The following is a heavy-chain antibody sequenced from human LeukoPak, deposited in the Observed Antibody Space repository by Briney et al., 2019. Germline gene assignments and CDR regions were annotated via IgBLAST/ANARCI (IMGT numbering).Heavy chain of an antibody. Sequence: PGGSLRLSCEASGFTFNNFGMHWVRQAPGKGLEWVSVIHSGGSTYYADSVKGRFTISRDNSKNTLYLQMNSLRAEDTAVYYCAKDRSGSYFYWGQGTLVTVSS. CDR1: GFTFNNFG. D-gene: IGHD1-26*01. CDR3: AKDRSGSYFY. V-gene: IGHV3-NL1*01. J-gene: IGHJ4*02. CDR2: IHSGGST.